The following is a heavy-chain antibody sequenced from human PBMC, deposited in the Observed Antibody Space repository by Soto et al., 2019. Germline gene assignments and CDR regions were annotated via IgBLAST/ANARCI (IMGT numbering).Heavy chain of an antibody. D-gene: IGHD3-3*01. Sequence: SETLSLTCTVSGGSISSYYWSWIRQPPGKGLEWIGYIYYSGSTNYNPSLKSRVTISVDTSKNQFSLKLSSVTAADTSVYFCARASGIWSGYPTYYFDYWGQGTLVTVSS. J-gene: IGHJ4*02. CDR2: IYYSGST. CDR1: GGSISSYY. V-gene: IGHV4-59*01. CDR3: ARASGIWSGYPTYYFDY.